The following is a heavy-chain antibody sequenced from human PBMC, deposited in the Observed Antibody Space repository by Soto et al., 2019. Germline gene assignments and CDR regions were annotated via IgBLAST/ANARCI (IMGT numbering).Heavy chain of an antibody. CDR3: ATSEGRDGYSFDY. J-gene: IGHJ4*02. V-gene: IGHV1-46*01. CDR2: INPSGGST. Sequence: ASVKVSCKASGYTFTSYYMHWVRQAPGQGLEWMGIINPSGGSTSYAQKFQGRVTMTRDTSTSTAYLELSSLTSEDTAVYYCATSEGRDGYSFDYWGPGTLVTVSS. CDR1: GYTFTSYY. D-gene: IGHD5-12*01.